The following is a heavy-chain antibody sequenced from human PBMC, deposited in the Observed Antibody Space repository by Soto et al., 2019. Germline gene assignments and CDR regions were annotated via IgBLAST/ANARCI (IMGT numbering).Heavy chain of an antibody. J-gene: IGHJ6*02. CDR2: ISYDGSNK. CDR1: GFTFTDYW. CDR3: ARDRSWTVAAHGMDV. Sequence: GGSPRLSWAASGFTFTDYWRHWVRQAPGKGLEWVAVISYDGSNKYYADSVKGRFTISRDNSKNTLYLQMNSLRAEDTAVYYCARDRSWTVAAHGMDVWGQGTTVTVSS. D-gene: IGHD2-15*01. V-gene: IGHV3-30-3*01.